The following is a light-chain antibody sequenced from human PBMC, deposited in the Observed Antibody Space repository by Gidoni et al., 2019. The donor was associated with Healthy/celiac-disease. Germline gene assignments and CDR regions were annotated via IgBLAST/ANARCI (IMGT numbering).Light chain of an antibody. CDR3: QQANSFPLT. CDR1: QGISSW. Sequence: DIQMTQSPSSVSASVGDRVTITCRASQGISSWVAWYQQKPGKAHKLLIYAASSLQSWVPSSFSVSGSGPYFTLTISSLQPEDFATYHCQQANSFPLTFGQVTRLEI. CDR2: AAS. J-gene: IGKJ5*01. V-gene: IGKV1D-12*01.